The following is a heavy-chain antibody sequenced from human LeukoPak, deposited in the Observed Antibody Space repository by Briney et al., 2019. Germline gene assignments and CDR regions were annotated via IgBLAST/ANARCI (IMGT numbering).Heavy chain of an antibody. V-gene: IGHV3-9*01. CDR3: AKGQPLRRYSYGYLMDY. CDR2: ISWNSGSI. J-gene: IGHJ4*02. CDR1: GFTFSSYG. D-gene: IGHD5-18*01. Sequence: PGRSLRLSCAASGFTFSSYGMHWVRQAPGKGLEWVSGISWNSGSIGYADSVKGRFTISRDNAKNSLYLQMNSLRAEDTALYYCAKGQPLRRYSYGYLMDYWGQGTLVTVSS.